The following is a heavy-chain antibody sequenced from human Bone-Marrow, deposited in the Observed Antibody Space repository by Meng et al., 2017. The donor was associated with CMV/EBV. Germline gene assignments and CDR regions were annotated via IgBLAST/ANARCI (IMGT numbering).Heavy chain of an antibody. CDR1: GFTFSSYE. J-gene: IGHJ3*02. Sequence: LSLTCAASGFTFSSYEMNWVRQAPGKGLEWVSYISSSGSTRYYADSVKGRFTISRDNAKNSLYLQMNSLRAEDTAVYYCARDPPDFWSDDAFDIWGQGTMVTVSS. CDR2: ISSSGSTR. V-gene: IGHV3-48*03. D-gene: IGHD3-3*01. CDR3: ARDPPDFWSDDAFDI.